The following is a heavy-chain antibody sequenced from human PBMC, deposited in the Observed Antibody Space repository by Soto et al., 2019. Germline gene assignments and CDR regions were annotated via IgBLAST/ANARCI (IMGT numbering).Heavy chain of an antibody. CDR2: NSAYNGNT. J-gene: IGHJ4*02. Sequence: QAHLVQSGAEVKRPGASVKVSCKASGYTFNNYGINWVRQAPGQGLEWMGWNSAYNGNTRHAQKFQDRLTMTTDTSTSTAYMELRSLRSDDTAIYYCARGPPSWEMLVDFLSDYWGQGSLVSVSS. CDR3: ARGPPSWEMLVDFLSDY. D-gene: IGHD1-26*01. V-gene: IGHV1-18*04. CDR1: GYTFNNYG.